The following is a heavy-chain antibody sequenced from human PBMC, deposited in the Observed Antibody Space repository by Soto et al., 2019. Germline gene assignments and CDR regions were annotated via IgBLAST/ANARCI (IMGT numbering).Heavy chain of an antibody. CDR1: GYTLTEFS. V-gene: IGHV1-24*01. J-gene: IGHJ4*02. CDR2: FDPEDGEV. D-gene: IGHD3-22*01. Sequence: ASVKVSCKVSGYTLTEFSMHWVRQSPGEGLEWMGVFDPEDGEVIYPPKFQGRVTLTEDTSTDTAYLELSSLTSEDTAMYYCARDDYNGYYTFDYWGQGSLVTAPQ. CDR3: ARDDYNGYYTFDY.